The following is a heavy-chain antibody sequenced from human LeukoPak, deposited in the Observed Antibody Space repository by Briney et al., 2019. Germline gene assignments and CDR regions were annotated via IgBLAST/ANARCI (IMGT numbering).Heavy chain of an antibody. Sequence: ASVKVSCKASGYTFTSYDINWVRQATGQGLEWIGWMNPNSGNTGYAQKFQGRVTMARNTSISTAYMELSSLRSEDTAVYYCARGPRSGWNDVWFDPWGQGTLVTVSS. CDR3: ARGPRSGWNDVWFDP. J-gene: IGHJ5*02. D-gene: IGHD1-1*01. V-gene: IGHV1-8*01. CDR2: MNPNSGNT. CDR1: GYTFTSYD.